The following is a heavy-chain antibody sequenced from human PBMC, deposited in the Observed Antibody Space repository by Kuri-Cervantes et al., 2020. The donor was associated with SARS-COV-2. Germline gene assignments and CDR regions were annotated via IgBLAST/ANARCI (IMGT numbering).Heavy chain of an antibody. D-gene: IGHD3-22*01. CDR2: IYSGGTT. V-gene: IGHV4-31*03. J-gene: IGHJ4*02. CDR3: ARYYYDSRGYVFFDY. Sequence: LRLSCTVPGGSIRSDGYYWSWIRQRPGKGLEWIGYIYSGGTTYYSPSLKSRLTISMDTSKNHFSLKLGAVTAADTAMYYCARYYYDSRGYVFFDYWGRGNPVTVSS. CDR1: GGSIRSDGYY.